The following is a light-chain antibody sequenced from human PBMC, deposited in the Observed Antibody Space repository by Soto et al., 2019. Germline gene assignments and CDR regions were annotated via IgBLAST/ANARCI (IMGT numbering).Light chain of an antibody. V-gene: IGKV3-11*01. CDR2: DAS. CDR1: QSVSRD. CDR3: QQYNNWFRT. Sequence: EIVLTQSPGTLSLSPGERATLSCRASQSVSRDLAWYQQKHGQAPRLLIYDASKRATGIPDRFSGRGSGTDFTLTISSLEPEDFAVYYCQQYNNWFRTFGQGTKV. J-gene: IGKJ1*01.